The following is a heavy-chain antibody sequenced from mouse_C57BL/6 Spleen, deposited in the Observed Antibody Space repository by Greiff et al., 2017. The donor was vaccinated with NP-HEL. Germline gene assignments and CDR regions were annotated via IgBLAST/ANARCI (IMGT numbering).Heavy chain of an antibody. CDR2: IDPEDGEN. CDR3: ASLLRPSPNFDY. D-gene: IGHD1-2*01. J-gene: IGHJ2*01. Sequence: EVQLQESGAELVKPGASVKLSCTASGFNIKDYYMHWVKQRTEQGLEWIGRIDPEDGENKYAPKFQGKATITADTSSNTAYLQLSILTSEDTAFYYCASLLRPSPNFDYWGQGTTLTVSS. V-gene: IGHV14-2*01. CDR1: GFNIKDYY.